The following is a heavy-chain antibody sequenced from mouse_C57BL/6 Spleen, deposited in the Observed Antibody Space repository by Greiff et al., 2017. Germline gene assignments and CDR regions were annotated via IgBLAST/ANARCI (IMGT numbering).Heavy chain of an antibody. CDR3: TALTGTWFAY. D-gene: IGHD4-1*01. V-gene: IGHV6-3*01. CDR1: GFTFSNYW. J-gene: IGHJ3*01. Sequence: EVKLQESGGGLVQPGGSMKLSCVASGFTFSNYWMNWVRQSPEKGLEWVAQIRLKSDNYATHYAESVKGRFTISRDESKSSVYLQMNNLRAEDTGIYYCTALTGTWFAYWGQGTLVTVSA. CDR2: IRLKSDNYAT.